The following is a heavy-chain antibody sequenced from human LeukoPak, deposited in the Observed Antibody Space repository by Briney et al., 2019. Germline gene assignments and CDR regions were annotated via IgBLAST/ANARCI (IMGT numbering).Heavy chain of an antibody. J-gene: IGHJ4*02. Sequence: ASVKASCKASGYTFTSYDINWVRQATGQGLEWMGWMNPNSGNTGYAQKFQGRVTMTRNTSISTAYMELSSLRSEDTAVYYCARGLRLRYFDWLWGQGTLVTVSS. D-gene: IGHD3-9*01. V-gene: IGHV1-8*01. CDR2: MNPNSGNT. CDR1: GYTFTSYD. CDR3: ARGLRLRYFDWL.